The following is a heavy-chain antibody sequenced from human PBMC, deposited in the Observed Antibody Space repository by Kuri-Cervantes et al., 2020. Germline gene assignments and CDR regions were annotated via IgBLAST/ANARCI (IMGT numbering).Heavy chain of an antibody. Sequence: GESLKISCAVSGFTFSDYYMSWIRQAPGKGLEWVSYISSSGDTIYYADSVKGRFTISRDNAKNSLYLQMNSLRAEDTAVYYCARVREWGGYWGQGTLVTVSS. D-gene: IGHD3-3*01. CDR3: ARVREWGGY. J-gene: IGHJ4*02. CDR2: ISSSGDTI. CDR1: GFTFSDYY. V-gene: IGHV3-11*01.